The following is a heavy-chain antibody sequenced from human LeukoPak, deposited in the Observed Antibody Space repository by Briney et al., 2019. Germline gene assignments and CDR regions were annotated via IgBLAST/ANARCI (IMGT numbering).Heavy chain of an antibody. CDR1: GFTFSSYA. J-gene: IGHJ4*02. Sequence: PGGSLRLSCAASGFTFSSYAMSWVRQAPGKGLEWVSAISGSGGSTYYADSVKGRFTISRDNSKNTLYLQMNSLRAEDTAVYYCAKAVRYYGSGSYYNADWGQGTLVTVSS. V-gene: IGHV3-23*01. CDR2: ISGSGGST. D-gene: IGHD3-10*01. CDR3: AKAVRYYGSGSYYNAD.